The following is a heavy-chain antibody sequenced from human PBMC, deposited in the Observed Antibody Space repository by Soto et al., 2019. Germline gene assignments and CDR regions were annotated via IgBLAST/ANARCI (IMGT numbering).Heavy chain of an antibody. CDR2: IYDSGRT. V-gene: IGHV4-30-2*01. Sequence: QLQLQESGARLVRPSQTLSLTCVVSGGSISSGGYSWNWIRQPQGKGMEWIGYIYDSGRTSYNPSLQSRVTISLDRSKNHFSLKLSSVTAADTAVYYCARAVSDYVWGTYRENAFDIWGQGTMVTVSS. CDR1: GGSISSGGYS. J-gene: IGHJ3*02. D-gene: IGHD3-16*02. CDR3: ARAVSDYVWGTYRENAFDI.